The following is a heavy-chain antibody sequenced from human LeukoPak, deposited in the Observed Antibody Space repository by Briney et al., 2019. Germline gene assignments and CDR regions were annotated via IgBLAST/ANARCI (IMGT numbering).Heavy chain of an antibody. CDR3: ARVYSSSDYFDY. CDR1: GFTFSDYY. V-gene: IGHV3-11*06. J-gene: IGHJ4*02. D-gene: IGHD6-6*01. Sequence: GGSLRLSCAASGFTFSDYYMSWIRKAPGKGLEWVSYISSSSSYTNYADSVKGRFTISRDNAKNSLYLQMNSLRAEDTAVYYCARVYSSSDYFDYWGQGTLVTVSS. CDR2: ISSSSSYT.